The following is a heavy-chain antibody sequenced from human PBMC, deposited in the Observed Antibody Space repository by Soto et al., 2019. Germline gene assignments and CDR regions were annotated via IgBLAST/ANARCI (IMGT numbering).Heavy chain of an antibody. J-gene: IGHJ3*02. D-gene: IGHD3-22*01. Sequence: ASVKVSCKASGYTFTSYGISWVRQAPGQGLEWMGWISAYNGNTNYAQKLQGRVTMTTDTSTNTAYMELRSLRSDDTAVYYCAREWEGSYYYDSSGPSDIWGQGTMVTVSS. CDR2: ISAYNGNT. CDR3: AREWEGSYYYDSSGPSDI. V-gene: IGHV1-18*01. CDR1: GYTFTSYG.